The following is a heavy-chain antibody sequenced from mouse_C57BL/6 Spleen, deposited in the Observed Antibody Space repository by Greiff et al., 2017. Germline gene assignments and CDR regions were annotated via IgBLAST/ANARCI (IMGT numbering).Heavy chain of an antibody. Sequence: VQLQQPGAELVMPGASVKLSCKASGYTFTSYWLHWVKQRPGQGLEWIGEIDPSDSYTNYNQQVKGKSSLTVDKSSITAYMQLSSLPSEDSAVYYCARFGSFYWYFDVWGTGTTVTVSS. J-gene: IGHJ1*03. CDR2: IDPSDSYT. V-gene: IGHV1-69*01. D-gene: IGHD1-1*02. CDR3: ARFGSFYWYFDV. CDR1: GYTFTSYW.